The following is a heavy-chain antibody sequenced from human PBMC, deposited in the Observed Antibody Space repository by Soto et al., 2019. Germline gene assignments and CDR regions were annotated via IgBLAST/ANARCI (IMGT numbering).Heavy chain of an antibody. J-gene: IGHJ4*02. CDR1: GGSISSYY. Sequence: SETLSLTCTVSGGSISSYYWSWIRQPPGKGLEWIGYIYYSGSTNYNPSLKSRVTISVDTSKNQFSLKLSSVTAADTAVYYCARGYYFDYFDYWGQGTLVTVSS. CDR2: IYYSGST. V-gene: IGHV4-59*01. CDR3: ARGYYFDYFDY. D-gene: IGHD3-22*01.